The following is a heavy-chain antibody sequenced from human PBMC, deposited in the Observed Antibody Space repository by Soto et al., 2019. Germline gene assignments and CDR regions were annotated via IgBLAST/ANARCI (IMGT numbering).Heavy chain of an antibody. CDR2: VNNNGNT. Sequence: SETLSLTCNVSGGSVSGYHWSWIRQPPGKVLEWIGYVNNNGNTDYNPSLESRVTISVDKSKNQFSLKLTSVTAADTAVYYCARARATIAAAAIFDCWGQGTLVTVSS. V-gene: IGHV4-59*02. J-gene: IGHJ4*02. D-gene: IGHD6-13*01. CDR3: ARARATIAAAAIFDC. CDR1: GGSVSGYH.